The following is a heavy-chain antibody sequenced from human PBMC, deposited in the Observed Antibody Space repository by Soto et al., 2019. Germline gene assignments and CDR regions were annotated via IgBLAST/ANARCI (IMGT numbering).Heavy chain of an antibody. J-gene: IGHJ5*02. D-gene: IGHD1-1*01. V-gene: IGHV4-34*01. CDR3: ARGRPPGAS. CDR1: GGSFSDYY. CDR2: INQSGST. Sequence: QVHLQQWGTGLLKPSETLSLTCVVSGGSFSDYYWTWIRQFPGKGLEWSGEINQSGSTDYNPSLKSRVTVSVDTAKHRRSLRLRSVTAANTALYYCARGRPPGASWGQGTQVTVSS.